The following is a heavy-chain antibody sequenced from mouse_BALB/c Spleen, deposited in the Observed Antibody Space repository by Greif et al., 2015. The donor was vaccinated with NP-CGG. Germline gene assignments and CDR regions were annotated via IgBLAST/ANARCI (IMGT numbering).Heavy chain of an antibody. CDR3: ARYDGYYYYAMDY. D-gene: IGHD2-3*01. CDR2: ISSGGGST. J-gene: IGHJ4*01. V-gene: IGHV5-12-1*01. CDR1: GFAFSSYD. Sequence: EVQLQQSGGGLVKPGGSLKLPCAASGFAFSSYDMSWVRQTPEKRLEWVAYISSGGGSTYYPDTVKGRFTISRDNAKNTLYLQMSSLKSEDTAMYYCARYDGYYYYAMDYWGQGTSVTVSS.